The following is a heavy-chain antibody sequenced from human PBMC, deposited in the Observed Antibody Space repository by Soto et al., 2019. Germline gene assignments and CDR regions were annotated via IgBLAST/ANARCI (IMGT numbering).Heavy chain of an antibody. CDR2: ISSSGSTI. J-gene: IGHJ6*02. D-gene: IGHD3-3*01. CDR1: GFTFSDYY. CDR3: ARDTIFGVVKYYYYGMDV. V-gene: IGHV3-11*04. Sequence: GGSLRLSCVASGFTFSDYYMTWIRQAPGKGLEWVSYISSSGSTIYYADSVKGRFTISRDNAKNSLYPQMNSLRAEDTAVYYCARDTIFGVVKYYYYGMDVWGQGTTVTVSS.